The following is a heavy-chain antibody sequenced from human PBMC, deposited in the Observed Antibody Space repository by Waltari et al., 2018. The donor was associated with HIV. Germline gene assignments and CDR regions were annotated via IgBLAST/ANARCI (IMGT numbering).Heavy chain of an antibody. Sequence: QVQLQESGPGLVKPSETLSLTCDVSGYSISRNYFWGWYRQPPGKGLEWIATIYHRGNTYYNPSLMYRVSMSVDTSQNRFSLRLTSVTAADTAIYYCARVRAVAGNDYWGQGTLVTVSS. V-gene: IGHV4-38-2*01. J-gene: IGHJ4*02. CDR3: ARVRAVAGNDY. D-gene: IGHD6-19*01. CDR2: IYHRGNT. CDR1: GYSISRNYF.